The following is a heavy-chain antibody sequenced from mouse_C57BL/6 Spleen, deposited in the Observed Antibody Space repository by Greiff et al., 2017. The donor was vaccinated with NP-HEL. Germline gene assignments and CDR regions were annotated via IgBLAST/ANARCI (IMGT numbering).Heavy chain of an antibody. CDR3: ARANWDRGYFDY. CDR1: GYSITSGYY. Sequence: EVQLQQSGPGLVKPSQSLSLTCSVTGYSITSGYYWNWIRQFPGNKLEWMGYISYDGSNNYNPSLKNRISITRDTSKNQFFLKLNSVTTEDTATYYCARANWDRGYFDYWGQGTTLTVSS. CDR2: ISYDGSN. J-gene: IGHJ2*01. D-gene: IGHD4-1*01. V-gene: IGHV3-6*01.